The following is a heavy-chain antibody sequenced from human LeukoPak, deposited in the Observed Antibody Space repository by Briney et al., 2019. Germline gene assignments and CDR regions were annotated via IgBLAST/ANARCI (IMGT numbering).Heavy chain of an antibody. Sequence: ASVKVSCKASGYTFTGYYMHWVRQAPGQGLEWMGWINPNSGGTNYAQKFQGRVTMTRDTSISTAYMELSRLRSDDTAVYYCARALTAMGLNWFDPWGQGTLVTVSS. D-gene: IGHD5-18*01. CDR2: INPNSGGT. J-gene: IGHJ5*02. CDR3: ARALTAMGLNWFDP. V-gene: IGHV1-2*02. CDR1: GYTFTGYY.